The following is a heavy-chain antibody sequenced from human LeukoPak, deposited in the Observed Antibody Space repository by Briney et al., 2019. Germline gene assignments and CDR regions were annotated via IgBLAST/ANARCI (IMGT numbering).Heavy chain of an antibody. CDR1: GYTFTSYD. D-gene: IGHD3-10*01. CDR2: MNPNSGNT. J-gene: IGHJ4*02. CDR3: AREPYYYGSGSYSDYAVGSGYFDY. V-gene: IGHV1-8*01. Sequence: GASVKVSCKASGYTFTSYDINWVRQATGQGLEWMGWMNPNSGNTGYAQKFQGRVTMTRNTSISTAYMELSSLRSEDTAVYYCAREPYYYGSGSYSDYAVGSGYFDYWGQGTLVTVSS.